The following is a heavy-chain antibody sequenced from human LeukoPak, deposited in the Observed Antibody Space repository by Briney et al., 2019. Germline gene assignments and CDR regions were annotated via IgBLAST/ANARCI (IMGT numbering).Heavy chain of an antibody. CDR1: GFTFDDYA. CDR2: ISWNGGSI. J-gene: IGHJ4*02. Sequence: GGSLRLSCAASGFTFDDYAMHWVRQAPGKGLEWVSGISWNGGSIGYADSVKGRFTISRDNAKNSLYLQMNSLRAEDTALYYCAKDNNDSSGYYDYWGQGTLVTVSS. CDR3: AKDNNDSSGYYDY. V-gene: IGHV3-9*01. D-gene: IGHD3-22*01.